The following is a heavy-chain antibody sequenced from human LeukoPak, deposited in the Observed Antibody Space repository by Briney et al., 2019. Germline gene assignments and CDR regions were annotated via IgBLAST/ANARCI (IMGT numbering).Heavy chain of an antibody. CDR3: ARAVVVYVSGSYYTGNFDY. J-gene: IGHJ4*02. V-gene: IGHV4-61*05. CDR2: IYTSGST. Sequence: SETLSLTCTVSGGSISSSSYYWGWIRQPPGKGLEWIGRIYTSGSTNYNPSLKSRVTMSVDTSKNQFSLKLSSVTAADTAVYYCARAVVVYVSGSYYTGNFDYWGQGTLVTVSS. CDR1: GGSISSSSYY. D-gene: IGHD1-26*01.